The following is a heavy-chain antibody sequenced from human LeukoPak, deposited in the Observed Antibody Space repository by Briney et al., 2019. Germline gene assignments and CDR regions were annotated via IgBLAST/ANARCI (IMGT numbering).Heavy chain of an antibody. CDR1: GGSISSYY. J-gene: IGHJ6*03. D-gene: IGHD4-17*01. Sequence: SETLSLTCTVSGGSISSYYWSWIRQPPGKGLEWIGYIFYSGSTNYNPSLKSRVTISVDTSKNQFSLKLSSVTAADTAVYYCARHTATVTTFYYYYYMDVWGKGTTVTVSS. CDR2: IFYSGST. V-gene: IGHV4-59*08. CDR3: ARHTATVTTFYYYYYMDV.